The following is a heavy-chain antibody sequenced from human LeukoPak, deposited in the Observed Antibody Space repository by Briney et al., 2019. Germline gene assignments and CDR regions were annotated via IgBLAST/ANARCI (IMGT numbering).Heavy chain of an antibody. CDR1: GFTFSSYW. CDR2: IKQDGSGK. Sequence: PGGSLRLSCAASGFTFSSYWMSWVRQAPGKGLEWVANIKQDGSGKYYVDSVKGRFTISRDNAKNSLYLQMNSLRAEDTAMYYCARAFNSIQPLDYWGQGTLVTVSS. D-gene: IGHD4-11*01. J-gene: IGHJ4*02. CDR3: ARAFNSIQPLDY. V-gene: IGHV3-7*03.